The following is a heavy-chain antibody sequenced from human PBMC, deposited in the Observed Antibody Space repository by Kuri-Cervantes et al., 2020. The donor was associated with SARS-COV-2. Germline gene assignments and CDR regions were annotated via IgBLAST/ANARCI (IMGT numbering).Heavy chain of an antibody. J-gene: IGHJ4*02. Sequence: GGSLRLSCSASGFTFSSYAMHWVRQAPGKGLEYVSAISSNGGSTYYADSVKGRFTISRDNAKNSLYLQMNSLRAEDTAVYYCARDEYSGDIVAPDYWGQGTLVTVSS. CDR3: ARDEYSGDIVAPDY. CDR2: ISSNGGST. CDR1: GFTFSSYA. D-gene: IGHD2-15*01. V-gene: IGHV3-64*04.